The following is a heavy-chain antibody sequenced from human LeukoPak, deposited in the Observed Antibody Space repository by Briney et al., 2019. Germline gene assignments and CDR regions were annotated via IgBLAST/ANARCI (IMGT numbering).Heavy chain of an antibody. CDR1: GFTFSSYA. CDR2: ISGSGGST. CDR3: AKDYCSGGSCYSGVPDY. J-gene: IGHJ4*02. D-gene: IGHD2-15*01. Sequence: PGGSLRLSCAASGFTFSSYAMSRVRQAPGKGLEWVSAISGSGGSTYYADSVKGRFTISRDNSKNTLYLQMNSLRAEDTAVYYCAKDYCSGGSCYSGVPDYWGQGTLVTVSS. V-gene: IGHV3-23*01.